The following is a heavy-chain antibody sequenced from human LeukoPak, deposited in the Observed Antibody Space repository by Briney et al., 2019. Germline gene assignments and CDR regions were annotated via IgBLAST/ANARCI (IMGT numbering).Heavy chain of an antibody. J-gene: IGHJ1*01. CDR3: ARDGPRGYFRH. CDR1: GYTFSSYD. V-gene: IGHV1-8*02. D-gene: IGHD1-14*01. Sequence: ASVKVSCKASGYTFSSYDINWGRQATGQGLEWMGWMNPNSGNTAYAQKFQGRVTMSRDTSISTAYMELSSLRSEDTAVYYCARDGPRGYFRHWGQGTLITVSS. CDR2: MNPNSGNT.